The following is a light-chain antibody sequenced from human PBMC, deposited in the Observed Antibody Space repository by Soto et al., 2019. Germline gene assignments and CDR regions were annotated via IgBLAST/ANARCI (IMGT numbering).Light chain of an antibody. CDR2: DAS. CDR3: VQRTTWPWT. Sequence: EIVLTQSPGTLSLSPGERATLSCRASQSVSSHLAWYQQKPGQAPRLLIYDASNRATGIPARFSGSGSGTDFTLTISSLEPEDFAVCVQRTTWPWTCGQGSKVEIK. CDR1: QSVSSH. J-gene: IGKJ1*01. V-gene: IGKV3-11*01.